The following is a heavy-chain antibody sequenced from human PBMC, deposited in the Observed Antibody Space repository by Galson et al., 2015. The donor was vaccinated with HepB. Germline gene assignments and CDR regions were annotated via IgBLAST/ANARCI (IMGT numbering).Heavy chain of an antibody. CDR2: ISSSSSTI. Sequence: SLRLSCAASGFTFSSYSMNWVRQAPGKGLEWVSYISSSSSTIYYADSVKGRFTITRDNAKNSLYLQMNSLRDEDTAVYYCAKVFYDILTGYYSGQDYYYGMDVWGQGTTVTVSS. J-gene: IGHJ6*02. V-gene: IGHV3-48*02. CDR1: GFTFSSYS. D-gene: IGHD3-9*01. CDR3: AKVFYDILTGYYSGQDYYYGMDV.